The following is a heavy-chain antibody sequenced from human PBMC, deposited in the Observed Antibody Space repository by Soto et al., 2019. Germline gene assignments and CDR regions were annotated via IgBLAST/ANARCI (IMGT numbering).Heavy chain of an antibody. J-gene: IGHJ6*02. V-gene: IGHV4-31*01. CDR2: IYYSGST. CDR3: ARARYYDILIRYYYYGMDV. Sequence: SDTLSLTCTVSGGSISSAGYFWSWIRQPPGKGLEWIGYIYYSGSTSYNPSLKSPVIISVDTSKNQFSLKLSSVTAADTAVYYCARARYYDILIRYYYYGMDVWGQGTTVTVSS. D-gene: IGHD3-9*01. CDR1: GGSISSAGYF.